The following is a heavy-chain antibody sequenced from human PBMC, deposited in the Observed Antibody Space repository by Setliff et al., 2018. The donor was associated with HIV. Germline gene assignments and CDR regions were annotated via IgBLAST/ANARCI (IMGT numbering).Heavy chain of an antibody. D-gene: IGHD3-22*01. CDR3: ARGRTYDSSGYIGNWFDP. CDR2: ISGYNGNT. Sequence: ASVKVSCKASGDTNPSDAISWVRQAPGQGLEWMGWISGYNGNTKYAQNMQGRVTMTRDTSINTAYVELRSLRLDDTAVYFCARGRTYDSSGYIGNWFDPWGQGTLVTVSS. CDR1: GDTNPSDA. J-gene: IGHJ5*02. V-gene: IGHV1-18*01.